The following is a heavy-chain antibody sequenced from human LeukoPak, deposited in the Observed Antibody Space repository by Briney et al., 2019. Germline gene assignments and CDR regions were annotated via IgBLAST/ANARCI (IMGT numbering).Heavy chain of an antibody. CDR2: INHSGST. CDR3: ARRIAGTRSIDY. D-gene: IGHD6-13*01. V-gene: IGHV4-34*01. CDR1: GGSFSGYY. J-gene: IGHJ4*02. Sequence: SETLSLTCAVYGGSFSGYYWSWIRQPPGKGLEWIGEINHSGSTNYNPSLKSRVTISVDTSKNQFSLKLSSVTAADTAVYYCARRIAGTRSIDYWGQGTLVTVSS.